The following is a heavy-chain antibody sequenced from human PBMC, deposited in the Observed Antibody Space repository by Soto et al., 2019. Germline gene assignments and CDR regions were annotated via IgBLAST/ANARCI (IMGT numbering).Heavy chain of an antibody. CDR1: GGTFSSYA. V-gene: IGHV1-69*13. CDR3: ARIRDIVVVPAAPGALAI. CDR2: IIPIFGTA. D-gene: IGHD2-2*01. Sequence: GASVKVSCKASGGTFSSYAISWVRQAPGQGLEWMGGIIPIFGTANYAQKFQGRVTITADESTSTAHMELSSLRSEDTAVYYCARIRDIVVVPAAPGALAIWGQGTMVTVS. J-gene: IGHJ3*02.